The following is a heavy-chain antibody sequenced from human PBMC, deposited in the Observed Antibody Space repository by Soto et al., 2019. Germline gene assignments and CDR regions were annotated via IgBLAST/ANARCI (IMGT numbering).Heavy chain of an antibody. CDR1: GFNFSSYW. Sequence: EVQLVESGGGLVQPGGSLRLSCAASGFNFSSYWMHWVRQAPGKGLVWVSRINSDGSSTAYADSVKGRFTISRDNAKNTLYVQMNSLRAEDTAVYYCASDSVKKRGMYVGGQGTLVTVSS. V-gene: IGHV3-74*01. J-gene: IGHJ4*02. CDR2: INSDGSST. D-gene: IGHD6-13*01. CDR3: ASDSVKKRGMYV.